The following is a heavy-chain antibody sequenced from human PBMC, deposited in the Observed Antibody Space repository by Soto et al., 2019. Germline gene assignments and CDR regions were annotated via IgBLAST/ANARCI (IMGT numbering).Heavy chain of an antibody. V-gene: IGHV3-15*01. CDR2: IKSKTDGGTT. Sequence: GGSLRLSCAASGFTFSNAWMSWVRQAPGKGLEWVGRIKSKTDGGTTDYAAPVKGRFTISRDDSKNTLYLQMNSLKTEDTAVYYCTTDLYYYDSTEKYYFDYWGQGTLVTVSS. D-gene: IGHD3-22*01. CDR3: TTDLYYYDSTEKYYFDY. CDR1: GFTFSNAW. J-gene: IGHJ4*02.